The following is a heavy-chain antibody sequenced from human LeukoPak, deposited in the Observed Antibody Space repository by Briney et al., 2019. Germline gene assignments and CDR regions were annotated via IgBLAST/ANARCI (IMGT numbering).Heavy chain of an antibody. CDR3: ARWRWIITGTTFGWFDP. J-gene: IGHJ5*02. CDR1: GGSISSSSYY. CDR2: IYYSGST. V-gene: IGHV4-39*07. Sequence: SETLSLTCTVSGGSISSSSYYWGWIRQPPGKGLEWIGSIYYSGSTYYNPSLKSRVTISVGTSKNQFSLKLSSVTAADTAVYYCARWRWIITGTTFGWFDPWGQGTLVTVSS. D-gene: IGHD1-7*01.